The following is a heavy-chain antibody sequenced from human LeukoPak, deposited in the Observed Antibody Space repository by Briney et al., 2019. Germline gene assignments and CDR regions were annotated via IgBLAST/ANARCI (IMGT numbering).Heavy chain of an antibody. CDR1: GGTSSGYA. D-gene: IGHD6-19*01. J-gene: IGHJ4*02. V-gene: IGHV1-69*06. Sequence: SVKVSCKASGGTSSGYAISWVRQAPGQGLEWMGGIIPIFGTAKYAQKFQGRVTITADKSTSTAYMELSRLRSEDTGVYYCALLYSSGGTGPDDYWGQGTLVTVSS. CDR3: ALLYSSGGTGPDDY. CDR2: IIPIFGTA.